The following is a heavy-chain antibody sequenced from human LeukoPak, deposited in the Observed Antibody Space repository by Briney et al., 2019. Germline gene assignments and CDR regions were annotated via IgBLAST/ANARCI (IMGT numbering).Heavy chain of an antibody. CDR2: INPSGGST. CDR1: GYTFTSYY. D-gene: IGHD1-1*01. J-gene: IGHJ6*02. CDR3: ARVFGNDYTLDYYYGMDV. V-gene: IGHV1-46*01. Sequence: ASVKVSCKASGYTFTSYYMHWVRQAPGQGLEWMGIINPSGGSTSYAQKFQGRVTMTRDTSTSTVYMELSSLRSEDTAVYYCARVFGNDYTLDYYYGMDVWGQGTTVTASS.